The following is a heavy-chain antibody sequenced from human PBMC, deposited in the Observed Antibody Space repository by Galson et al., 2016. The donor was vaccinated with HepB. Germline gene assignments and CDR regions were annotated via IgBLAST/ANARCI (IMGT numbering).Heavy chain of an antibody. CDR2: IFSGGTT. Sequence: SLRLSCAASGFTVGNTYMSWVRQFPGKGLECVSVIFSGGTTFYADSVMGRLTIPRNNSKNTLYLQMRNLRAEDSALYYCARDSGHNEHGGFDDWGQGTLVTVSS. CDR1: GFTVGNTY. V-gene: IGHV3-66*02. D-gene: IGHD5-24*01. CDR3: ARDSGHNEHGGFDD. J-gene: IGHJ4*02.